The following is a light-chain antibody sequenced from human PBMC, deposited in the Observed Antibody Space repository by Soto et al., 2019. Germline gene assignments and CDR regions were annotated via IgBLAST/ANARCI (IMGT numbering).Light chain of an antibody. CDR1: QGISSY. V-gene: IGKV1-9*01. CDR3: QQLISYPVT. CDR2: AAS. Sequence: DIQLTQSPSFLSASVGDRVTITCRASQGISSYLAWYQQKPGKAPKLLIYAASTLQRGAPSRFSGGGSGIEFTLTISSLQPEDFATYFCQQLISYPVTFGGGTKVEIK. J-gene: IGKJ4*01.